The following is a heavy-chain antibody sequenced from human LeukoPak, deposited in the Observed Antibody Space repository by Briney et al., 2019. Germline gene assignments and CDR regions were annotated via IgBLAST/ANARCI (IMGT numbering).Heavy chain of an antibody. D-gene: IGHD6-19*01. CDR2: INAGNGNT. Sequence: ASVKVSCKASGYTFTSHAMHWVRQAPGQRLEWMGWINAGNGNTKYSQKFQGRVTITRDTSASTAYMELSSLRSEDTAVYYCARKASGWYYYYGMDVWGQGTTVTVSS. CDR3: ARKASGWYYYYGMDV. CDR1: GYTFTSHA. J-gene: IGHJ6*02. V-gene: IGHV1-3*01.